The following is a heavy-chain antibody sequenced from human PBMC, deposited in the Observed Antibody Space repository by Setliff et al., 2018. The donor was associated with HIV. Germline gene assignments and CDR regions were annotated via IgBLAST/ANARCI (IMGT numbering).Heavy chain of an antibody. CDR2: IYHHGTT. J-gene: IGHJ6*02. CDR1: GYSISSGYY. Sequence: SETLSLTCAVSGYSISSGYYWGWIRQPPGKGLEWIGNIYHHGTTYYYPSLKGRVTISLDTSNNQFSLNLNSVTAADTAVYYCARGGPTVAFGLDIWGQGTTVTVSS. V-gene: IGHV4-38-2*01. D-gene: IGHD4-17*01. CDR3: ARGGPTVAFGLDI.